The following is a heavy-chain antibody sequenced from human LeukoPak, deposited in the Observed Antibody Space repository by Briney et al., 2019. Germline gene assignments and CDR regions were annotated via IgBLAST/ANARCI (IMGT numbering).Heavy chain of an antibody. J-gene: IGHJ4*02. CDR1: GFTFSNYA. Sequence: GGSLRLSCAASGFTFSNYAMYWVRQAPGKGLEYVSAISSNGGSTYYANSVKGRFTISRDNSKNTLYLQMGSLRAEDMAVYYCARNRCSSTSCFVDYWRQGTLVTVSS. CDR2: ISSNGGST. D-gene: IGHD2-2*01. V-gene: IGHV3-64*01. CDR3: ARNRCSSTSCFVDY.